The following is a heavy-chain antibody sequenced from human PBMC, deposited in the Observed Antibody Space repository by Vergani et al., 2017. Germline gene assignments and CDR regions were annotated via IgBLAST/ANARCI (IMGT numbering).Heavy chain of an antibody. Sequence: EVQLEESGGGLVLPGRSLRLSCVASGFTSAGYAMHWVRQAPGKGLEWVSGISWNSNSIGYADSVKGRFTISRDNAKKSQYLQMNSLRAEDTAIYYCARLEVLIPGGDDVFDIWGPGTMVTVSS. J-gene: IGHJ3*02. D-gene: IGHD3-3*01. CDR2: ISWNSNSI. CDR3: ARLEVLIPGGDDVFDI. V-gene: IGHV3-9*02. CDR1: GFTSAGYA.